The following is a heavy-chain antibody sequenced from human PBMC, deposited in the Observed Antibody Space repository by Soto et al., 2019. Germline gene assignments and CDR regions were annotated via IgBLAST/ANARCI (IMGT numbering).Heavy chain of an antibody. Sequence: VQLQESGPGLVKPSETLSLTCTVSGTSMSSYYWSWIRQPPGKGLEWIANIHYSGTTNYNPSLPSRVTLSVDTSKNQFSLKMTSVTAADRAMYFCARYNSYAIDYWGRGTLVTVSS. V-gene: IGHV4-59*01. CDR1: GTSMSSYY. D-gene: IGHD2-8*01. CDR2: IHYSGTT. J-gene: IGHJ4*02. CDR3: ARYNSYAIDY.